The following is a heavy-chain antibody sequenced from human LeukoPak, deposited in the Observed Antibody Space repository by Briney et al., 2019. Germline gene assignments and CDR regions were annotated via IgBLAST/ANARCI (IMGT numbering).Heavy chain of an antibody. CDR2: INPNSGGA. CDR3: AREYWLLEQLVNWFDP. V-gene: IGHV1-2*02. Sequence: ASVKVSCKASGYTFTGYYMHWVRQAPGQGLEWMGWINPNSGGANYAQKFQGRVTMTRDTSISTAYMELSRLRSDDTAVYYCAREYWLLEQLVNWFDPWGQGTLVTVSS. D-gene: IGHD6-13*01. J-gene: IGHJ5*02. CDR1: GYTFTGYY.